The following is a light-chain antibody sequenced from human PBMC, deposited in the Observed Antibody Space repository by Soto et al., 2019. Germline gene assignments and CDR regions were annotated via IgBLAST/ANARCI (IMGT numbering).Light chain of an antibody. Sequence: DILLTQSPATLSLSPGDRATLSCRANQSVRSNLAWYQQRPGQAPRLLIYGASTRAAGGPARFSGSGSGTDFTLTISRLEPEDFAVYYCQHYGSSLSITFGQGTRLEIK. V-gene: IGKV3-20*01. J-gene: IGKJ5*01. CDR3: QHYGSSLSIT. CDR2: GAS. CDR1: QSVRSN.